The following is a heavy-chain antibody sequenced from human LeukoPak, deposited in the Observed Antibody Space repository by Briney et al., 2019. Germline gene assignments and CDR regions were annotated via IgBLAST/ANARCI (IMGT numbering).Heavy chain of an antibody. CDR3: ARTREQWQVLDY. CDR2: ISSSGSTI. Sequence: GTLSLTCAVSGGPISSSNWWSWVRQAPGKGLEWVSYISSSGSTIYYADSVKGRFTISRDNAKNSLYLQMNSLRAEDTAVYYCARTREQWQVLDYWGQGTLVTVS. CDR1: GGPISSSNW. D-gene: IGHD6-19*01. V-gene: IGHV3-11*04. J-gene: IGHJ4*02.